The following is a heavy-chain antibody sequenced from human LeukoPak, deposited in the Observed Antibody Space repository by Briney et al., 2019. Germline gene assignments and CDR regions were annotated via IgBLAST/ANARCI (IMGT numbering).Heavy chain of an antibody. Sequence: GGSLRLPCAASGFTFDDYAMHWVRQAPGKGLEWVSGISWNSGTIGYGDSVKGRFTISRDNAKNSLYLQMNSLRAEDTALYYCAKDYGSGSYKSPNYKYYYYYGMDVWGQGTTVTVSS. V-gene: IGHV3-9*01. CDR2: ISWNSGTI. D-gene: IGHD3-10*01. J-gene: IGHJ6*02. CDR1: GFTFDDYA. CDR3: AKDYGSGSYKSPNYKYYYYYGMDV.